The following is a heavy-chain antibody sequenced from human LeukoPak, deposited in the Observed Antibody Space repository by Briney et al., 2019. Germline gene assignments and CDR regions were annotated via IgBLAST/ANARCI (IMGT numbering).Heavy chain of an antibody. D-gene: IGHD6-13*01. CDR3: ARVIGAAAGTVYYYYYAMDV. CDR2: INHSGST. V-gene: IGHV4-34*01. CDR1: SGSFSGYY. Sequence: PSETLSLTCAVYSGSFSGYYWSWIRQPPGKGLEWIGEINHSGSTNYNPSLKSRVTLSIDTTKNQFSLKLSSVTAADTAVYYCARVIGAAAGTVYYYYYAMDVWGQGTTVTVSS. J-gene: IGHJ6*02.